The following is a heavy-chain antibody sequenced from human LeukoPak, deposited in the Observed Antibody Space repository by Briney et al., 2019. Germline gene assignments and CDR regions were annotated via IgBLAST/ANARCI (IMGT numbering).Heavy chain of an antibody. CDR2: INPNSGGT. D-gene: IGHD6-19*01. CDR1: GYTFAGYY. V-gene: IGHV1-2*02. J-gene: IGHJ4*02. Sequence: ASVKASCKASGYTFAGYYMRWVRQAPGQGLEWMGWINPNSGGTNYAQKFQGRVTMTRDTSISTAYMELSRLRSDDTAVYYCARDPQGAVAGTFLDYWGQGTLVTVSS. CDR3: ARDPQGAVAGTFLDY.